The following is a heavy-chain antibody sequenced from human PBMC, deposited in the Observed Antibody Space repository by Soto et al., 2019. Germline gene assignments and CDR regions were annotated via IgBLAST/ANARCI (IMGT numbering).Heavy chain of an antibody. CDR3: ARALPVAKGGFDP. J-gene: IGHJ5*02. CDR2: IYTAGGT. V-gene: IGHV3-53*01. CDR1: GFTVSNTY. D-gene: IGHD2-2*01. Sequence: GGSLRLSCAASGFTVSNTYMTWVRQPPGKGLECVSVIYTAGGTNYADSVKGRFIISRDNSKNNLDLQMNSLRAEDTDVYYCARALPVAKGGFDPWGQGTLVTVSS.